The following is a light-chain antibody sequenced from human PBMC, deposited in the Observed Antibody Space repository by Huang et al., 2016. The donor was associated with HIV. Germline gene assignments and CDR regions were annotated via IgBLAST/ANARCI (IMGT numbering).Light chain of an antibody. CDR3: HQYYSFPYT. Sequence: DIEMTQSPSSLSASVGDRVTVTCWASQGISNYLAWFQHKQGKAPKSLIHAASSLQSGVPSRFSGSGSGTDFTLTISGLQPDDSATYYCHQYYSFPYTFGQGTKLEIK. CDR2: AAS. J-gene: IGKJ2*01. V-gene: IGKV1-16*01. CDR1: QGISNY.